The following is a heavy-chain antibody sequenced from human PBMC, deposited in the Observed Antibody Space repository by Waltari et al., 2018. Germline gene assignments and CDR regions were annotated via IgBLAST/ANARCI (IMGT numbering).Heavy chain of an antibody. D-gene: IGHD6-6*01. J-gene: IGHJ5*02. Sequence: EVRLIQSGTEVKKPGAKVKISCKISGYTLTDYYIHWIQQAPGKGLQWMGFLDHEDGETYYAESFQGRVTISADTSSGTAYMELSSLRSEDTALYYCATDIRSSSSRAWFDPWGQGTLVTVSS. V-gene: IGHV1-69-2*01. CDR3: ATDIRSSSSRAWFDP. CDR1: GYTLTDYY. CDR2: LDHEDGET.